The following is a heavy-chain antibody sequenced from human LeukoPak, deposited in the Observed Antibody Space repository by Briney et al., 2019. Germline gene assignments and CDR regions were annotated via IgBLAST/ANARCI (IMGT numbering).Heavy chain of an antibody. CDR2: IYFGGTI. V-gene: IGHV3-53*01. Sequence: GGSLRLSCAASGFTVSSNYMTWVRQAPGQGLEWVSVIYFGGTIYYADSVKGRFTISRDNAKNSLFLQMNSLRAEDTAVYYCARDLAAAAYWGQGTLVTVSS. J-gene: IGHJ4*02. CDR1: GFTVSSNY. D-gene: IGHD6-13*01. CDR3: ARDLAAAAY.